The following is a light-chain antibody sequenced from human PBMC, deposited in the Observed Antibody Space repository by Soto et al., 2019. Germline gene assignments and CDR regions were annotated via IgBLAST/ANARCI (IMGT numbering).Light chain of an antibody. CDR2: GAS. J-gene: IGKJ1*01. Sequence: EIVLTQSPGTLSLSPGERATLSCRASQSVSSSYLAWYQQKPGQAPRLLIHGASSRATGIPDRFSGSGSGTDFTLTVNRLGPEDFALYYCHQYGSSPATFGQGTKVEIK. CDR3: HQYGSSPAT. CDR1: QSVSSSY. V-gene: IGKV3-20*01.